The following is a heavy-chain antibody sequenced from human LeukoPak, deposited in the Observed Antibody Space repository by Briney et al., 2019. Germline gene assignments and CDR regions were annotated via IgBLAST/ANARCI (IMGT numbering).Heavy chain of an antibody. D-gene: IGHD3-10*01. CDR1: GGSISSGGYY. J-gene: IGHJ4*02. Sequence: SETLSLTCTVSGGSISSGGYYWTWIRQPPGKGLEWIGYIFYSGSTDYNPSLKSRVTISVDTSKNQFSLKLSSVTAADTAVYYCATVGTSSRGGFDYWGQGTLVTVSS. V-gene: IGHV4-61*08. CDR2: IFYSGST. CDR3: ATVGTSSRGGFDY.